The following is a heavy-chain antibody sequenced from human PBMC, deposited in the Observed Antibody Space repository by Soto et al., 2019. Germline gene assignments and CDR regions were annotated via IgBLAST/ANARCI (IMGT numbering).Heavy chain of an antibody. CDR3: ARGRATTVPYNWFDP. CDR2: INQSGST. V-gene: IGHV4-34*01. Sequence: QVQLQQWGAGLLKPSETLSLTCAVYGGSFSGYYWSWIRQPPGKGLGWIGEINQSGSTNYNQALKSRVTISVDTSKNQFSLKLSSVTAADTALYYCARGRATTVPYNWFDPWGQGTLVTVSS. J-gene: IGHJ5*02. D-gene: IGHD4-17*01. CDR1: GGSFSGYY.